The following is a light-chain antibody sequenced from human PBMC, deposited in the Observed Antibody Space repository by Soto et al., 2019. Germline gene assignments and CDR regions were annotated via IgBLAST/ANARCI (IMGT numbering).Light chain of an antibody. CDR1: QSISTW. J-gene: IGKJ1*01. V-gene: IGKV1-5*01. CDR3: QQYHSYRT. CDR2: DAS. Sequence: DIQMTQSPSTLSAFVGDRVTITCRASQSISTWLAWYQQKPGKALKLLIFDASSLESGVPSRFSGSGSGTEFTLTISTLQPDDFATYYCQQYHSYRTFGQGTKVDI.